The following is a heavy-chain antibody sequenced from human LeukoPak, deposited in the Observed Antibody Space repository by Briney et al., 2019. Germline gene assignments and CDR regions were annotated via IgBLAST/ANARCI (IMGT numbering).Heavy chain of an antibody. CDR3: ARGFCSGGSCYWFDP. V-gene: IGHV4-59*09. J-gene: IGHJ5*02. D-gene: IGHD2-15*01. Sequence: YIYYSGSTNYNPSLKSRVTISLDTSKSQFSLKLNSVTAADTAVYYCARGFCSGGSCYWFDPWGQGTLVTVSS. CDR2: IYYSGST.